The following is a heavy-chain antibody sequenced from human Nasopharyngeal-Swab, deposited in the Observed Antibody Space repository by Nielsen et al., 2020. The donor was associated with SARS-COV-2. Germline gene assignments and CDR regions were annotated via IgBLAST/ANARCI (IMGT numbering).Heavy chain of an antibody. CDR1: GFTFNNYN. D-gene: IGHD2-15*01. J-gene: IGHJ4*02. CDR3: ARVGGGRYCSGGSCPYYFDY. Sequence: GEYVKISFAASGFTFNNYNFNWVRQAPGKGLERVSSISSSSSYIYYADSVKGRFTISRDNAKNSLYLQMNSLRAEDTAVYYCARVGGGRYCSGGSCPYYFDYWGQGTLVTVSS. V-gene: IGHV3-21*01. CDR2: ISSSSSYI.